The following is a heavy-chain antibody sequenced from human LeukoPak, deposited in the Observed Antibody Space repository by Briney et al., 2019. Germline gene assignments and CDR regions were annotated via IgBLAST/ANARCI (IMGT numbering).Heavy chain of an antibody. CDR3: ARLVPPNFFDY. V-gene: IGHV5-51*01. CDR2: IYPGDSDT. D-gene: IGHD6-13*01. CDR1: GYSFTSYW. J-gene: IGHJ4*02. Sequence: GESLKISCKGSGYSFTSYWIGWVRQKPGKGLEWMGIIYPGDSDTRYSPSFQGQVSVSADKSISTAYLQWSSLKASDTAMYYCARLVPPNFFDYWGQGTLVTVSS.